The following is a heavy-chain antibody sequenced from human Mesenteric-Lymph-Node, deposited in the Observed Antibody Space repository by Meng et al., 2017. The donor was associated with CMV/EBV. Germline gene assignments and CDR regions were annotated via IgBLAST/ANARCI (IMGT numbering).Heavy chain of an antibody. CDR3: ARDGAMVTWGLDV. D-gene: IGHD5-18*01. J-gene: IGHJ6*02. Sequence: ESLKISCTVSGGSISSYYWSWIRQPPGKGLEWIGYIYYSGSTNYNPSLKSRVTISVDTSKNQFSLKLSSVTAADTAVYYCARDGAMVTWGLDVWGQGTTVTVSS. CDR2: IYYSGST. CDR1: GGSISSYY. V-gene: IGHV4-59*12.